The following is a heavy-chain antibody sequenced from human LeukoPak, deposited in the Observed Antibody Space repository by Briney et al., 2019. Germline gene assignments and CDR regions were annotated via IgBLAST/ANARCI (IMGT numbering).Heavy chain of an antibody. CDR3: ARVQAEYSSSWDNWFDP. V-gene: IGHV5-51*01. D-gene: IGHD6-13*01. J-gene: IGHJ5*02. Sequence: ESLMISCKGSGYSFTSYWFGWLRQMPGKFLEWLGLLYPGDSDTRYSPSFQGQVTISADKSISTAYLQWSSLKASDTAMYYCARVQAEYSSSWDNWFDPWGQGTLVTVSS. CDR1: GYSFTSYW. CDR2: LYPGDSDT.